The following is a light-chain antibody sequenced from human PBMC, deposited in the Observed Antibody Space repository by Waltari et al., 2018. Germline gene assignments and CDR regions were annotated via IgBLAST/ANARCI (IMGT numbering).Light chain of an antibody. CDR3: QTWVTGIRVI. CDR2: VDSGGSY. V-gene: IGLV4-69*01. Sequence: QLVLTQSPSASASLGASVTLPCTLSSGHSTSAIAWHQPQPAKGPRYLMKVDSGGSYTTGDGISARFSGSSSGTERYLTISSLQSDDEADYYCQTWVTGIRVIFGGGTKLTVL. J-gene: IGLJ2*01. CDR1: SGHSTSA.